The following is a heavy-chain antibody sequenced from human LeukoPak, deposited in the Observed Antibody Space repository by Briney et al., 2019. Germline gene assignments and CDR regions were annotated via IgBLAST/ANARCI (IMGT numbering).Heavy chain of an antibody. CDR2: IYSGGTI. D-gene: IGHD3-22*01. CDR3: EGYYDSSGSALDY. V-gene: IGHV3-53*05. J-gene: IGHJ4*02. CDR1: GFTVSSNY. Sequence: GGSLRLSCAASGFTVSSNYMAWVRQAPGKGLEWVSVIYSGGTIYYADSVKGRFTISRDNSKNTLYLQMNSLRAEDTAVYYCEGYYDSSGSALDYWGQGTLVTVSS.